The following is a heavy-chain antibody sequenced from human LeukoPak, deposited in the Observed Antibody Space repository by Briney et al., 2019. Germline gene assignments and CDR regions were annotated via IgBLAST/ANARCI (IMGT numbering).Heavy chain of an antibody. Sequence: GRSPRLSCTASGFTFGDYAMSWVRQAPGKGLEWVGFIRSKAYGGTTEYAASVKGRFTISRDDSKSIAYLQMNSLKTEDTAVYYCTRSLVVVAAYFDYWGQGTLVTVSS. J-gene: IGHJ4*02. CDR1: GFTFGDYA. CDR3: TRSLVVVAAYFDY. CDR2: IRSKAYGGTT. D-gene: IGHD2-15*01. V-gene: IGHV3-49*04.